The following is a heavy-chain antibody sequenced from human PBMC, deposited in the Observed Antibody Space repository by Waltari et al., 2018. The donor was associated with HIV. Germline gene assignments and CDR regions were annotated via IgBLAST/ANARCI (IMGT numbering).Heavy chain of an antibody. CDR3: VKGGGYYDSTGNVPFDY. Sequence: VQLLECGGGLVQSGGSLILSCAASGFGFRSYALMWVRQGPGKGLEWVSAIGGGGDISYYVDSVKGRFTISRDNSKNTLSLQMNGLRAEDTAVYYCVKGGGYYDSTGNVPFDYWGQGSLVTVSS. J-gene: IGHJ4*02. CDR2: IGGGGDIS. CDR1: GFGFRSYA. V-gene: IGHV3-23*01. D-gene: IGHD3-3*01.